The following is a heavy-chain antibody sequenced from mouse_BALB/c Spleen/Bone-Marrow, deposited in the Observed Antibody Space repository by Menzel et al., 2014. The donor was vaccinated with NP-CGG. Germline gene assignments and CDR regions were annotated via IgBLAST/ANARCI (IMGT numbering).Heavy chain of an antibody. CDR3: ARWGNYYFDY. V-gene: IGHV14-1*02. CDR1: GFNIKDYY. CDR2: IDPENGNT. Sequence: VQLKDSGAELVRPGALVKLSCKASGFNIKDYYMHWVKQRPEQGLEWIGWIDPENGNTIYDPKFQGKASITADTSSNTAYPQLSSLTSEDTAVYYCARWGNYYFDYWGQGTTLTVSS. J-gene: IGHJ2*01.